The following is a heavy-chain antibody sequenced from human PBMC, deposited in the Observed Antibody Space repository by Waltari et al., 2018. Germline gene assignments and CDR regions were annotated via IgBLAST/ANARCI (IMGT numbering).Heavy chain of an antibody. V-gene: IGHV4-59*11. CDR2: IYYSGRT. CDR3: ARGVYRVGATTFDY. CDR1: GGSISSHY. D-gene: IGHD1-26*01. J-gene: IGHJ4*02. Sequence: QVQLQESGPGLVKPSETLSLTCTVSGGSISSHYWSWIRQPPGKGLEWIGYIYYSGRTNYNPSHKSRVTISVDTSKNQFSLKLSSVTAADTAVYYCARGVYRVGATTFDYWGQGTLVTVSS.